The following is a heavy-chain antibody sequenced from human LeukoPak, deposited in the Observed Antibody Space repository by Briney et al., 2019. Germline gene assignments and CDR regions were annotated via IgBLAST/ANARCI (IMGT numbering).Heavy chain of an antibody. V-gene: IGHV3-30*03. CDR3: ATDTAMVDFDY. Sequence: PGGSLRLSCAASGFTFSSYGMHWVRQAPGKGLEWVAVISYDGSNKYYADSVKGRFTISRDNFKNTLYLQMNSLRAEDTAVYYCATDTAMVDFDYWGQGTLVTVSS. J-gene: IGHJ4*02. CDR2: ISYDGSNK. CDR1: GFTFSSYG. D-gene: IGHD5-18*01.